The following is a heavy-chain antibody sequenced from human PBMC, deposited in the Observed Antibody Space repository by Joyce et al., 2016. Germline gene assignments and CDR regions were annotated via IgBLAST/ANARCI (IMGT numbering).Heavy chain of an antibody. Sequence: QVQLVQSGAEVKKPGASVKVSCKASGYTFTKYSMYWVRQAPGQRLEWIGWINAVNGNTNYSQKFQGRVTISRNTSASTAYMELGSLRSEDTAVYYCARPKFVLGATAPDYWGQGTLVTVSS. CDR1: GYTFTKYS. J-gene: IGHJ4*02. CDR3: ARPKFVLGATAPDY. D-gene: IGHD1-26*01. V-gene: IGHV1-3*01. CDR2: INAVNGNT.